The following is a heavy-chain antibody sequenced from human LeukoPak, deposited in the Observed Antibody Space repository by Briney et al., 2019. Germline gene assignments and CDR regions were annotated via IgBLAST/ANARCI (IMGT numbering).Heavy chain of an antibody. D-gene: IGHD3-22*01. CDR2: MNPNSGNT. Sequence: GASVKVSCKASGYTFTSYDINWVRQATGQGLEWMGWMNPNSGNTGYAQKFQGRVTMTRNTSISTAYMELSSLRSEDTAVYYCARDPHYYDSSGYPPAFDYWGQGTLVTVSS. CDR1: GYTFTSYD. V-gene: IGHV1-8*01. J-gene: IGHJ4*02. CDR3: ARDPHYYDSSGYPPAFDY.